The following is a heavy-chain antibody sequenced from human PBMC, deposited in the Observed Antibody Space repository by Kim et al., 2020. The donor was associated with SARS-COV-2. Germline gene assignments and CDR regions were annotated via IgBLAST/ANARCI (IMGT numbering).Heavy chain of an antibody. Sequence: ASVKVSCKASGYTFTNYYMHWVRQAPGQGLESMGIINPGSGGTSYAQRFQGRVTMTRDTSTSTIYMELSSLRSEDTAMYFCARGSGGAAYTLIPYSSDWPPADYWGQGTLAT. D-gene: IGHD6-19*01. V-gene: IGHV1-46*01. CDR1: GYTFTNYY. J-gene: IGHJ4*02. CDR2: INPGSGGT. CDR3: ARGSGGAAYTLIPYSSDWPPADY.